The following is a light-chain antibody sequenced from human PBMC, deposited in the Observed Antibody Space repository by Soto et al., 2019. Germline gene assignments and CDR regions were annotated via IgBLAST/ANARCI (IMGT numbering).Light chain of an antibody. Sequence: DVQMTQPPSSVSASVGDRVTITCRASQDISNWLAWYQQKPGKAPKLLIYSTSSLQNGVPSRFSGTGSGTEFTLTITSLQPEDFATYYCQQGSRFPRTFGQGTKVEV. CDR3: QQGSRFPRT. CDR1: QDISNW. J-gene: IGKJ1*01. V-gene: IGKV1-12*01. CDR2: STS.